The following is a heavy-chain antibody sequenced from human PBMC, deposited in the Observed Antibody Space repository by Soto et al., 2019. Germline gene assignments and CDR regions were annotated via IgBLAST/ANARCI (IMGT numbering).Heavy chain of an antibody. V-gene: IGHV3-21*01. D-gene: IGHD3-9*01. J-gene: IGHJ3*02. CDR1: GFTFSSYS. Sequence: EVQLVESGGGLVKPGGSLRLSCAASGFTFSSYSMNWVRQAPGKGLEWVSSISSSSSYIYYADSVKGRFTISRDNAKNSLYMQMNSLRAEDTAVYYCAREQGVYDILPGYEAVDAFDIWGQGTMVTVSS. CDR3: AREQGVYDILPGYEAVDAFDI. CDR2: ISSSSSYI.